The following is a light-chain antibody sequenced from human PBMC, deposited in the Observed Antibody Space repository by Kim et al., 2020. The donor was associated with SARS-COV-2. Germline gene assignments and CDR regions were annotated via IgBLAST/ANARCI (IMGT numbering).Light chain of an antibody. Sequence: AQGETARIMCGVSDIGSKSVHWYQERPGQAPLMVIYYNTDRPSGIPERVSGSFSGNTATLTISRVEAGDEADYYCQVWDRSSDHVVFGGGTQLTVL. CDR2: YNT. CDR1: DIGSKS. J-gene: IGLJ2*01. CDR3: QVWDRSSDHVV. V-gene: IGLV3-21*04.